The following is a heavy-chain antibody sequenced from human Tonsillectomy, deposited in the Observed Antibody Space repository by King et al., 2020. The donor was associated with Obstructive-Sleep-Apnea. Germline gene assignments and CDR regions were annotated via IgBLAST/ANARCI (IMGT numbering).Heavy chain of an antibody. CDR2: ISYDGNNK. J-gene: IGHJ6*02. Sequence: VQLVESGGGVVQPGRSLRLSCAASGFTFSTYAMHWVRQAPGKGLEWVAVISYDGNNKYYADSVKGRFTISRDNSKNTLYLQMNSLRAEDTAVYYCARAGGWQESYFYGMDVWGQGTTVTVSS. D-gene: IGHD6-19*01. V-gene: IGHV3-30*14. CDR3: ARAGGWQESYFYGMDV. CDR1: GFTFSTYA.